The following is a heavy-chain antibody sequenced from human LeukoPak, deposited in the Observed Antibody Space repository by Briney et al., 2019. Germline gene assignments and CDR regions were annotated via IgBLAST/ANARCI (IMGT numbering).Heavy chain of an antibody. D-gene: IGHD2-2*01. CDR2: INHSGST. Sequence: SETLSLTCAVYGGSFSGYYWSWIRQPPGKGLEWIGEINHSGSTNYNPSLKSRVTISVDTSKNQFSLKLSSVTAADTAVYYCARQVVVVPAIYYYMDVWGKGTTVTVSS. V-gene: IGHV4-34*01. CDR1: GGSFSGYY. CDR3: ARQVVVVPAIYYYMDV. J-gene: IGHJ6*03.